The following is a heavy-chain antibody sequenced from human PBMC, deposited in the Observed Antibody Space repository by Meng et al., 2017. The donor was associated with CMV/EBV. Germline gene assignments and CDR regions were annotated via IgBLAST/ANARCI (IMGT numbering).Heavy chain of an antibody. V-gene: IGHV3-21*01. D-gene: IGHD3-22*01. CDR1: FSNYS. Sequence: FSNYSLDWVRQAPRKGLGWASSISSSSSYIYYADSVKSRFTITRDNAKNSLYLQMNSLGAEDTAVYYCARGKTTYYYDSSGYWRVFDYWGQGTLVTVSS. CDR3: ARGKTTYYYDSSGYWRVFDY. CDR2: ISSSSSYI. J-gene: IGHJ4*02.